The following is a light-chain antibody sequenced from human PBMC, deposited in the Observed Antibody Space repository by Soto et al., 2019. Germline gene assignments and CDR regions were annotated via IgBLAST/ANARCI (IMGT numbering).Light chain of an antibody. CDR1: QSVSSSY. CDR3: QQYGSPQWT. J-gene: IGKJ1*01. Sequence: EIVLTQSPGTLSLSPGERATLSCRASQSVSSSYLAWYQQKPGQAPRLLICGASSRATGIPDRFSGSGSGTDFTLTISRLEPEDFAVYYCQQYGSPQWTFGQGTKVEIK. CDR2: GAS. V-gene: IGKV3-20*01.